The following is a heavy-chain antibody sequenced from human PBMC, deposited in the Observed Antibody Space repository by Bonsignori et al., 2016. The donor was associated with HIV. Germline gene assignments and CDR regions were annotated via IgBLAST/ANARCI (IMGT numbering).Heavy chain of an antibody. D-gene: IGHD3-3*01. J-gene: IGHJ4*02. Sequence: WIRQSPGKGLEWIGIIYYSGSTYYNPSLKSRVTISVDTSKNQFSLKLSSVTAADTAVYYCARQESARGLSNYDFWSNYYMGYFDYWGQGTLVTVSS. V-gene: IGHV4-39*07. CDR3: ARQESARGLSNYDFWSNYYMGYFDY. CDR2: IYYSGST.